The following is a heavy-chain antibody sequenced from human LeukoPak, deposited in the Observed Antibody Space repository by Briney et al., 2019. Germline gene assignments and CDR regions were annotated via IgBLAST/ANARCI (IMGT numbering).Heavy chain of an antibody. D-gene: IGHD5-12*01. V-gene: IGHV1-3*01. J-gene: IGHJ4*02. CDR1: GHTFTSYA. CDR2: INASNGNT. Sequence: ASVKVSCKASGHTFTSYAMHWVRQAPGQRLEWIGWINASNGNTKYSQKFQGRVTITRDTTASTAYMELSSLRSEDTAVYYCARALHGAYSGDRYWGQGTLVTVSS. CDR3: ARALHGAYSGDRY.